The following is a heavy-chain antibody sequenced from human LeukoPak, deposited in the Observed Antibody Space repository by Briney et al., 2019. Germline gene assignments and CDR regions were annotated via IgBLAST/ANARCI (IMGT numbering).Heavy chain of an antibody. CDR2: IYYSGST. D-gene: IGHD3-22*01. J-gene: IGHJ3*02. V-gene: IGHV4-31*03. CDR1: GDSFSSGGYY. Sequence: PSQTLSLSCTGSGDSFSSGGYYWSWIRQHPGKGLEWIGYIYYSGSTYYNPSLKSRVTISVDTSKNQFSLKLSSVTAADTAVYYCAGFTYDSSGYWNAFDIWGQGTMVTVSS. CDR3: AGFTYDSSGYWNAFDI.